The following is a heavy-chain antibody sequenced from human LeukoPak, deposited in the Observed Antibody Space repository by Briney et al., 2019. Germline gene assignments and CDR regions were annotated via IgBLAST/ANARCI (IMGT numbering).Heavy chain of an antibody. D-gene: IGHD6-19*01. CDR3: IRLRDSSGWYAGFDP. CDR1: GFIFSGSA. CDR2: IRSKANNYAT. V-gene: IGHV3-73*01. Sequence: PGGALRLPCAASGFIFSGSAMHWVRQASGRGLEGVGRIRSKANNYATAYAASVKGRFTISRDDSKNTAYLQMSSLKTEDTAVYYCIRLRDSSGWYAGFDPWGQGTLVSVSS. J-gene: IGHJ5*02.